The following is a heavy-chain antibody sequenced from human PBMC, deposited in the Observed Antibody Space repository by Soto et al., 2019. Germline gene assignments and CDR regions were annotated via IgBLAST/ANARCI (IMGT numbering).Heavy chain of an antibody. CDR2: IYHSGST. CDR1: GGSISSSNW. V-gene: IGHV4-4*02. D-gene: IGHD4-17*01. J-gene: IGHJ6*02. Sequence: QVQLQESGPGLVKPSGTLSLTCAVSGGSISSSNWWSWVRQPPGKGLEWIGEIYHSGSTNYNPSLKSRVTISRDKSKKQSSLKLSSVTAADTAVYYCARDPGDGDYEGYYYYGMDVWGQGTTVTVSS. CDR3: ARDPGDGDYEGYYYYGMDV.